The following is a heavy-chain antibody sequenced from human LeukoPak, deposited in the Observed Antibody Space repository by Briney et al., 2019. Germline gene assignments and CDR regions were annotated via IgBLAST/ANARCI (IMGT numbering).Heavy chain of an antibody. V-gene: IGHV3-21*01. Sequence: GGSLRLSCAASGFAFSLYGMNWVRQAPGKGLEWVSSISSSSTFIYYADSVKGRFTISRDNAKKSVYLQMNSLRAEDTAVYYCARSARYCTNGVCPTFYYYYMDVWGKGTTVTASS. CDR2: ISSSSTFI. J-gene: IGHJ6*03. D-gene: IGHD2-8*01. CDR1: GFAFSLYG. CDR3: ARSARYCTNGVCPTFYYYYMDV.